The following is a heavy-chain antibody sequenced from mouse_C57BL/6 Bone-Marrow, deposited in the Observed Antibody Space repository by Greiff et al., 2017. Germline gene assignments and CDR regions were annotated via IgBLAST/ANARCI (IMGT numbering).Heavy chain of an antibody. CDR2: SRNKANDYTT. CDR1: GFTFSDFY. CDR3: ARDDLYYGLDY. D-gene: IGHD1-1*01. V-gene: IGHV7-1*01. Sequence: EVKLVESGGGLVQSGRSLRLSCATSGFTFSDFYMEWVRQAPGQGLEWIAASRNKANDYTTEYSASVKGRFIVSRDTSHSILYLQMNALRAEDTAIYYCARDDLYYGLDYWGQGTTLTVSS. J-gene: IGHJ2*01.